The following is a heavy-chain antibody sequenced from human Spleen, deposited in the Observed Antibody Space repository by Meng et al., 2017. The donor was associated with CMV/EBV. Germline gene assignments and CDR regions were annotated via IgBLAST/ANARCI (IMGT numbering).Heavy chain of an antibody. D-gene: IGHD2-21*01. CDR3: ASGYCGGDCYEGY. CDR1: GFTFSSYA. CDR2: ISSGGGST. Sequence: GESLKISCAASGFTFSSYAMSWVRQAPGKGLEWVSTISSGGGSTYYADSVKGRFTISRDNSKNTLYRQMNSLRAEDAAVYYCASGYCGGDCYEGYWGQGTLVTVSS. V-gene: IGHV3-23*01. J-gene: IGHJ4*02.